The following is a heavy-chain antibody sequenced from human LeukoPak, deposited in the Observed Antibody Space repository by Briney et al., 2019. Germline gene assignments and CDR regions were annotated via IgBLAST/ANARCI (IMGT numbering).Heavy chain of an antibody. CDR3: AAPDYDILTGYSVDFDY. J-gene: IGHJ4*02. CDR2: ISGSGGST. D-gene: IGHD3-9*01. V-gene: IGHV3-23*01. Sequence: GGSLRLSCAACGFTLSSYAMSWVRQAPGKGREGFSAISGSGGSTYYADPVKGLFTISRDNSKNTLYLHMNSLRAEETAVYYSAAPDYDILTGYSVDFDYWGQGTLVTVSS. CDR1: GFTLSSYA.